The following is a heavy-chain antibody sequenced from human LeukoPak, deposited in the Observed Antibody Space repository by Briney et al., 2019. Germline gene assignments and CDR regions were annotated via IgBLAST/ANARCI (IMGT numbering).Heavy chain of an antibody. CDR1: GGTFSSYA. V-gene: IGHV1-2*02. CDR3: VRDRPHNWFDP. Sequence: PSVKVSCKASGGTFSSYAINWVRQAPGQGLEWMGLIKPNSGDTKYAQKFQGRVTMTRDTSITTAYMELSSLRSDDTALYYCVRDRPHNWFDPWGQGTLVTVSS. J-gene: IGHJ5*02. CDR2: IKPNSGDT.